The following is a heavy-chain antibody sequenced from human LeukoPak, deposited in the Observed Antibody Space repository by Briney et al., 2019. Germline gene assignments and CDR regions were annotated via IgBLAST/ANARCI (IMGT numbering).Heavy chain of an antibody. CDR2: IWYDGSNK. J-gene: IGHJ4*02. CDR1: GFTFSSYG. D-gene: IGHD2/OR15-2a*01. V-gene: IGHV3-33*01. CDR3: AREGPRGNSQFDY. Sequence: GGSLRLSCAASGFTFSSYGMHWVRQAPGKGLEWVALIWYDGSNKYYADSVKGRLTISRDNSKNTLYLQMNRLRAEDTAVYYCAREGPRGNSQFDYWGQGTLVTVSS.